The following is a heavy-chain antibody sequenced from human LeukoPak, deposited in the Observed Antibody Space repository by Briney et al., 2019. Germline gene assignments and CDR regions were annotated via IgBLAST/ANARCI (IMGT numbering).Heavy chain of an antibody. CDR1: GFTFSSYW. CDR2: IKQDGSEK. J-gene: IGHJ5*02. Sequence: GGSLRLSCAASGFTFSSYWMSWVRQAPGKGLEWVANIKQDGSEKYYVDSVKGRFTISRDNAKNSLCLQMNSLRAEDTAVYYCARASGSSGYYYPNWFDPWGQGTLVTVSS. D-gene: IGHD3-22*01. CDR3: ARASGSSGYYYPNWFDP. V-gene: IGHV3-7*01.